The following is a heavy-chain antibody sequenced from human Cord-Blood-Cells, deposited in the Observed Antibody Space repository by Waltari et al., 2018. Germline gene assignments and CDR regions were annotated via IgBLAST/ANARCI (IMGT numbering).Heavy chain of an antibody. CDR2: IIPIFGTA. J-gene: IGHJ4*02. CDR3: ARRSSETGGFLYYFDY. D-gene: IGHD5-12*01. V-gene: IGHV1-69*01. Sequence: QVQLVQSGAEVQKPGSSVKVACKASGGTFSSYAISWVRPAPGQGLEWMGGIIPIFGTANYAQKFQGRVTITADESTSTAYMELSSLRSEDTAVYYCARRSSETGGFLYYFDYWGQGTLVTVSS. CDR1: GGTFSSYA.